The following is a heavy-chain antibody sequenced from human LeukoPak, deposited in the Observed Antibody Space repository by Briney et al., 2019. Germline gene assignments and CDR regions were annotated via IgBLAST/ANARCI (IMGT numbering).Heavy chain of an antibody. D-gene: IGHD4-17*01. CDR3: ASNGGYGDYVIG. CDR2: IYSAGST. V-gene: IGHV3-66*02. J-gene: IGHJ4*02. Sequence: PGGSLRLSCAASGFTVSSNYMSWVRQAPGKGLEWVSIIYSAGSTYYADSVKGRFTISRDNSKNTVYLQMKSLRAEDTAVYYCASNGGYGDYVIGWGQGTLVTVSS. CDR1: GFTVSSNY.